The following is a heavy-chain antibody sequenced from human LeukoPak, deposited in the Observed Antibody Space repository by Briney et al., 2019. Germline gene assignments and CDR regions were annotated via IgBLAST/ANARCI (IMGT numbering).Heavy chain of an antibody. CDR1: GGTFSSDP. D-gene: IGHD7-27*01. Sequence: ASVKVSCKASGGTFSSDPISWVRQAPGQGLEWMGRIIPMFGTTNYAQKFQRGVTITTDESTVIASMELNSLTSEYTAVYYCARDTGELIYRGQGTLVTVSS. CDR2: IIPMFGTT. V-gene: IGHV1-69*05. CDR3: ARDTGELIY. J-gene: IGHJ4*01.